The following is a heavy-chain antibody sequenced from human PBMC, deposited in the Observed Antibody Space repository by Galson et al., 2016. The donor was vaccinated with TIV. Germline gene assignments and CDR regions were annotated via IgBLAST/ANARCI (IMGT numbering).Heavy chain of an antibody. V-gene: IGHV1-69*15. J-gene: IGHJ5*02. CDR2: IIAIFGTA. D-gene: IGHD2-2*01. CDR1: GGIFRSDA. CDR3: ARSWSVVAPNWVDP. Sequence: VKVSCKASGGIFRSDAISWVRQAPGQGLEWMGRIIAIFGTANYAQKFQGRVTITADESTNTVYLELSSLRSEDTAVYYCARSWSVVAPNWVDPWGQGTLVTVSS.